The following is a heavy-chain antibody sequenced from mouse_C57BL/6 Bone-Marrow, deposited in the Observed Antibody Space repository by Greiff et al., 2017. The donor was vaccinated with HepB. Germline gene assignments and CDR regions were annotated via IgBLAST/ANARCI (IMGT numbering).Heavy chain of an antibody. J-gene: IGHJ1*03. V-gene: IGHV6-3*01. Sequence: EVKVEESGGGLVQPGGSMKLSCVASGFTFSNYWMNWVRQSPEKGLEWVAQIRLKSDNYATHYAESVKGRFTISRDDSKSSVYLQMNNLRAEDTGIYYCTRRGHWYFDVWGTGTTVTVSS. CDR3: TRRGHWYFDV. CDR2: IRLKSDNYAT. CDR1: GFTFSNYW.